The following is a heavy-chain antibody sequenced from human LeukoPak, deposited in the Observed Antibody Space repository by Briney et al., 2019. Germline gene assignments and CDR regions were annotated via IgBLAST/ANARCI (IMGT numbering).Heavy chain of an antibody. D-gene: IGHD6-19*01. CDR2: IWYDGSNK. J-gene: IGHJ6*04. CDR1: GFTFSSYG. V-gene: IGHV3-33*01. Sequence: GRSLRLSCAASGFTFSSYGMHWVRQAPGKGLEWVAVIWYDGSNKYYADSVKGRFTISRDNSKNTLYLQMNSLRAEDTAVYYCAREVIAVAGIPWGYYYYGMDVWGKGTTVTVSS. CDR3: AREVIAVAGIPWGYYYYGMDV.